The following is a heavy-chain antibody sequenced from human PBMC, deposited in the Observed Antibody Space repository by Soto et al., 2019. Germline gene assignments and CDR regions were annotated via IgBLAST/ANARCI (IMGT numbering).Heavy chain of an antibody. CDR1: GFTFNNYA. Sequence: GGSLRLSCAASGFTFNNYAMNWVRQAPGMGVEWVATISNNGGGTYYADSVKGRVTISRDKSKNTLYLQMSSLRVEDTAVYYCARDTMGIAVSFDYWGQGTLVTVSS. D-gene: IGHD6-19*01. J-gene: IGHJ4*02. CDR2: ISNNGGGT. V-gene: IGHV3-23*01. CDR3: ARDTMGIAVSFDY.